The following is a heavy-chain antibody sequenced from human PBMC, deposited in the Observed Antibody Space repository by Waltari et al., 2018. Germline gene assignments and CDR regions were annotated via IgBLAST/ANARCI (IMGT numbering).Heavy chain of an antibody. CDR1: GVSLTSNSRY. D-gene: IGHD1-1*01. Sequence: QLQLQESGPGLVKPSETLSLTCRVSGVSLTSNSRYWGWIRQPPGQGLEWIGTMSYSGATYSSPSLKSRVTISRDTSKNQLSLKLGSVTAEDTAIYSCATYIGASVGTAAFDVWGQVTMVSVSS. CDR2: MSYSGAT. J-gene: IGHJ3*01. V-gene: IGHV4-39*01. CDR3: ATYIGASVGTAAFDV.